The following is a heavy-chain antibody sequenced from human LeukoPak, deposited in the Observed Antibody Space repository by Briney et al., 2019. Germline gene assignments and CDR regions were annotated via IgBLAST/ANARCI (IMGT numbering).Heavy chain of an antibody. CDR3: AREVTTVFYGMDV. J-gene: IGHJ6*02. D-gene: IGHD4-11*01. CDR1: GGSISSGGYY. V-gene: IGHV4-31*03. CDR2: IYYSGST. Sequence: SETLSLTYTVSGGSISSGGYYWSWIRQHPGKGLEWIGYIYYSGSTYYNPSLKSRVTISVDTSKNQFSLKLSSVTAADTAVYYCAREVTTVFYGMDVWGQGTTVTVSS.